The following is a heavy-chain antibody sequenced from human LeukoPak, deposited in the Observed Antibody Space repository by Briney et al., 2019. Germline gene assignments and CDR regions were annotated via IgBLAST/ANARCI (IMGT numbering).Heavy chain of an antibody. CDR1: GYTFTSYG. CDR2: ISAYNGNT. V-gene: IGHV1-18*01. CDR3: ARDAKFLEQLDYYYYYMDV. Sequence: APVKVSCKASGYTFTSYGISWVRQAPGQGLEWMGWISAYNGNTNYAQKLQGRVTMTTDTSTSTAYMELRSLRSDDTAVYYCARDAKFLEQLDYYYYYMDVWGKGTTVTVSS. D-gene: IGHD6-6*01. J-gene: IGHJ6*03.